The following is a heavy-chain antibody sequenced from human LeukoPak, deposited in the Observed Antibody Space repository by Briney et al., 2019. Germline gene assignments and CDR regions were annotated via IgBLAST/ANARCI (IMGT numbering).Heavy chain of an antibody. CDR3: AQGGVAGHYYYYMDV. CDR1: GGSISSYY. CDR2: IYYSGST. V-gene: IGHV4-59*01. Sequence: SETLSLTCTVSGGSISSYYWSWIRQPPGKGLEWIGYIYYSGSTNYNPSLKSRVTISVDTSKNQFSLKLSSVTAADTAVYYCAQGGVAGHYYYYMDVRGKGTTVTVSS. J-gene: IGHJ6*03. D-gene: IGHD6-19*01.